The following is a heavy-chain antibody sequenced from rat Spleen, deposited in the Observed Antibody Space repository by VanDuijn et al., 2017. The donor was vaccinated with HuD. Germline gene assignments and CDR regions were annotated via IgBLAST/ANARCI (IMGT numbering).Heavy chain of an antibody. D-gene: IGHD1-1*01. CDR3: ARSESVHYYLPFAD. Sequence: EVQLVESGGGLVQPGKSLKLSCVASGFTFSSYWIYWIRQAPGEGLEWVSSISPDGGSTYYPDSVKGRFTISRDNAKSTLYLKMDSLRSEDTATYYCARSESVHYYLPFADWGQGNLVTVSS. CDR2: ISPDGGST. V-gene: IGHV5-58*01. CDR1: GFTFSSYW. J-gene: IGHJ3*01.